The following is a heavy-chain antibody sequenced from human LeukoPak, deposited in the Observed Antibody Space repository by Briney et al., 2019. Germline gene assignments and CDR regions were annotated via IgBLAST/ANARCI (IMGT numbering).Heavy chain of an antibody. V-gene: IGHV1-69*05. J-gene: IGHJ4*02. CDR3: ARGRGIQLWLDY. D-gene: IGHD5-18*01. Sequence: SVKVSCKASGGTFSSYAISWVRQAPGQGLEWMGRIIPIFGTANYAQKFQGRVTITTDESTSTAYMELSGLRSEDTAVYYCARGRGIQLWLDYWGQGTLVTVFS. CDR1: GGTFSSYA. CDR2: IIPIFGTA.